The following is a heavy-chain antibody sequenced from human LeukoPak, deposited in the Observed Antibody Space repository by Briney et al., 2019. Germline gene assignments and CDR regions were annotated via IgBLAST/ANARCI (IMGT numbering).Heavy chain of an antibody. Sequence: GGSLRLSCAASDFTVSSNYMSWVRQAPGKGLEWVSSIYSGGSTYYADSVKGRFTISRDNSKNTVYLQMNSLRAEDTAVYFCARVRLDRSERNLDAFENWGQGTMVTVSS. CDR1: DFTVSSNY. CDR2: IYSGGST. D-gene: IGHD1-14*01. J-gene: IGHJ3*02. CDR3: ARVRLDRSERNLDAFEN. V-gene: IGHV3-53*01.